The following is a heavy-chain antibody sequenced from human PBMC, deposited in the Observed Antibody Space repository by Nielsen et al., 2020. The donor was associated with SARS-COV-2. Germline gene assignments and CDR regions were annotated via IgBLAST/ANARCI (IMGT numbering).Heavy chain of an antibody. CDR2: INAGNGNT. CDR1: GYTFTSYA. D-gene: IGHD3-3*01. Sequence: ASVKVSCKASGYTFTSYAMHWVRQAPGQRLEWMGWINAGNGNTQYSQKFQGRVTITRDTSASTAYMELSSLRSEDMAVYYCARGSGLITIFGVVITPGYFDYWGQGTLVTVSS. CDR3: ARGSGLITIFGVVITPGYFDY. J-gene: IGHJ4*02. V-gene: IGHV1-3*01.